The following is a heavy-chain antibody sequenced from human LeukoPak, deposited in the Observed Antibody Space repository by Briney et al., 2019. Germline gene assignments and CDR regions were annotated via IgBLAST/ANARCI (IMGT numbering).Heavy chain of an antibody. CDR2: TYPGDSDT. Sequence: ESLKISCKGSGYSFTNYWIGWVRQMPGKGLEGMGITYPGDSDTRYSPSFQGQVTISVNKSISTAYLQWSSLKASDTAMYYCARQLSSGWYMSAFDYWGQGTLVTVSS. J-gene: IGHJ4*02. D-gene: IGHD6-19*01. CDR1: GYSFTNYW. CDR3: ARQLSSGWYMSAFDY. V-gene: IGHV5-51*01.